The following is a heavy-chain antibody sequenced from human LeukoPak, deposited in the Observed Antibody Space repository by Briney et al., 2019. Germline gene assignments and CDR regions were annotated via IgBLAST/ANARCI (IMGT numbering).Heavy chain of an antibody. D-gene: IGHD6-19*01. Sequence: GGSLRLSCAASGFTFDDYAMHWVRQAPGKGLEWVSGISWNSGSIGYADSVKGRFTISRDNSKNTLYLQMNSLRAEDTAVYYCAKGQWLFDYWGQGTLVTVSS. CDR2: ISWNSGSI. CDR3: AKGQWLFDY. V-gene: IGHV3-9*01. CDR1: GFTFDDYA. J-gene: IGHJ4*02.